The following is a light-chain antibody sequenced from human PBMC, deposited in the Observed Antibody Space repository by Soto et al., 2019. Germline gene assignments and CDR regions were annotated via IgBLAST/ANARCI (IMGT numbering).Light chain of an antibody. V-gene: IGLV2-23*01. CDR3: CSYASRTTHVV. J-gene: IGLJ2*01. CDR1: SSDVGGYNY. CDR2: EGS. Sequence: QSALTQPASVSGSPGQSITISCTGTSSDVGGYNYVSWYQQHPGKAPKLIIYEGSKRPSGVSNRFSGSRSGNTASLTISGLQAEDDADYYCCSYASRTTHVVFGGGTKLTVL.